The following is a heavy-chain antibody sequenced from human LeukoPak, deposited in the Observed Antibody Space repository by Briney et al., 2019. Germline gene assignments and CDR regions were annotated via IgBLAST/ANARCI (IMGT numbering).Heavy chain of an antibody. Sequence: GGSLRLSCEVSGFSVSSYWMHWVRQAPGKGLVWVSRIKSDGSSTSYADSVKGRFTISRDNAKKTLYLQMVSLRDEDTAVYYCATSKWELPSPYDYWGQGTLVTVSS. CDR3: ATSKWELPSPYDY. CDR2: IKSDGSST. D-gene: IGHD1-26*01. CDR1: GFSVSSYW. V-gene: IGHV3-74*01. J-gene: IGHJ4*02.